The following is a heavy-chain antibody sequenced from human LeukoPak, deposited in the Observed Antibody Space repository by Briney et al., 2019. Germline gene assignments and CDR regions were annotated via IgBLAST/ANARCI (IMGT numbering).Heavy chain of an antibody. CDR3: ARGSYDSSGYYYLSDYYFDY. CDR1: GDSVSSNSAA. J-gene: IGHJ4*02. V-gene: IGHV6-1*01. D-gene: IGHD3-22*01. Sequence: SQTLSLTCAISGDSVSSNSAAWTWIRQSPSRGLEWLGRTYYRSKWYNDYAVSVKSRMTINPDTSKNQFSLQLNSVTPEDTAVYYCARGSYDSSGYYYLSDYYFDYWGQGTLVTVSS. CDR2: TYYRSKWYN.